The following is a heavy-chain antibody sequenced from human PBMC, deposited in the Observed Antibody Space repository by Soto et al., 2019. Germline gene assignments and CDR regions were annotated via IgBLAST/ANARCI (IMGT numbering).Heavy chain of an antibody. CDR1: GESISSCSYY. V-gene: IGHV4-39*01. CDR3: GRQRTTGVTQAYFDN. J-gene: IGHJ4*02. D-gene: IGHD1-1*01. CDR2: IYYSERT. Sequence: SETLSLTCIVSGESISSCSYYRGWIRQTPGKGLEWIGSIYYSERTYYNPSIKSRVTITIDTSKNQFSLKLSCVPATDTALYYCGRQRTTGVTQAYFDNWGQGALVTVSS.